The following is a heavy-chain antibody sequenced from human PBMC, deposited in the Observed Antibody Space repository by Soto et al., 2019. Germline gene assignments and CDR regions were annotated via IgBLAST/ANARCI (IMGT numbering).Heavy chain of an antibody. Sequence: GGSLRLSCTGSGFTFNSLSLHWVRQGPDKGLEWVAVVSFDGKVTYYADSVKGRFTVSRDSSNNTLYLQMNSLRPEDTAVYYCARDKITGLFDYWGQGTLVTVSS. J-gene: IGHJ4*02. D-gene: IGHD2-8*02. CDR3: ARDKITGLFDY. CDR1: GFTFNSLS. CDR2: VSFDGKVT. V-gene: IGHV3-30*14.